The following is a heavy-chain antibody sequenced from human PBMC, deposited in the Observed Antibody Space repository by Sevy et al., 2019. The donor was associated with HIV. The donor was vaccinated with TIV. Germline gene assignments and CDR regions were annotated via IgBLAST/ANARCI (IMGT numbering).Heavy chain of an antibody. V-gene: IGHV3-53*01. CDR3: ARRSLRYFDWFRYYYYGMDV. Sequence: GGSLRLSCAASGFTVSSNSMSWVRRAPGKGPDWVSVIYGGGNTYYADSVRGRFTISRDNSKNTLHLQMNSLRAEDTAVYYCARRSLRYFDWFRYYYYGMDVWGQGTTVTVSS. J-gene: IGHJ6*02. CDR1: GFTVSSNS. D-gene: IGHD3-9*01. CDR2: IYGGGNT.